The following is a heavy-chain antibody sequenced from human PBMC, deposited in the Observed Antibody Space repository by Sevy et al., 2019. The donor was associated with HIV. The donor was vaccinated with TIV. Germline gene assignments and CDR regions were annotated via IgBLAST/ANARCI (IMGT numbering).Heavy chain of an antibody. V-gene: IGHV3-21*01. CDR3: ATMPTMGRGVVIKQSDY. CDR2: ISSSGSYI. J-gene: IGHJ4*02. Sequence: GGSLRLSCAASGFIFSSYTMNWVRQAPGKGLEWVSSISSSGSYIYYADSVKGRFTVSRDNAENSLYLQLDSLRGEDTAVYYCATMPTMGRGVVIKQSDYWGQGTLVTVSS. D-gene: IGHD3-10*01. CDR1: GFIFSSYT.